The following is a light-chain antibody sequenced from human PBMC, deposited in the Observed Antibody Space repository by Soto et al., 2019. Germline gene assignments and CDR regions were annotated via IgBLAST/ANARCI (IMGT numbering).Light chain of an antibody. CDR1: QNIGTY. V-gene: IGKV3D-15*01. J-gene: IGKJ5*01. CDR3: QQYMKWPIT. Sequence: IVLTQSPGTLSLSPGERATLSCRASQNIGTYLAWYQHKPGQAPSVLIFGASTRANGVPDRFSGSGSGTDFTLTVSSLQSEDFAVYYCQQYMKWPITFGQGTRLEIK. CDR2: GAS.